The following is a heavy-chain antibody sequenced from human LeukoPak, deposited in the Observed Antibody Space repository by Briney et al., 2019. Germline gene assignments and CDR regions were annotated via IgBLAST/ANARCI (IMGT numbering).Heavy chain of an antibody. CDR1: GDSINSGVSY. Sequence: SETLSLTCSVSGDSINSGVSYWAWIRPPPGKGLEWIGTIYYSGRAGSTYYNPSLKSRVTISVDTSKNQFSLHLSSVTAADTAIYYCARHLYDKTGRPLDSWGQGTLVTVSS. D-gene: IGHD3-9*01. CDR2: IYYSGRAGST. CDR3: ARHLYDKTGRPLDS. V-gene: IGHV4-39*01. J-gene: IGHJ4*02.